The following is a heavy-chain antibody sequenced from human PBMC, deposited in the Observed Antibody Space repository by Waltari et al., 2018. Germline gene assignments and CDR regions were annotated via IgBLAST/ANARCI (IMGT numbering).Heavy chain of an antibody. Sequence: EVQVVESGGGLVKPGGSLRLSCAASGFTFSSHSMSWVRQAPGKGLEWVSSISRDSTYIHYADSIQGRFTISRDDAKNSVFLQMNSLRAEDTAVYYCARNGATSGWLEFDSW. D-gene: IGHD6-19*01. J-gene: IGHJ4*01. CDR2: ISRDSTYI. CDR1: GFTFSSHS. CDR3: ARNGATSGWLEFDS. V-gene: IGHV3-21*02.